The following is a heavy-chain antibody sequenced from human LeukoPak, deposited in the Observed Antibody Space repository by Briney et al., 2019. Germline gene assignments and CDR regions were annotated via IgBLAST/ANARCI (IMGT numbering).Heavy chain of an antibody. J-gene: IGHJ4*02. CDR1: GGSIRSYY. CDR3: ARGGNDNGGMFFDS. Sequence: SETLSLTCTVSGGSIRSYYWNWIRQAPGKGLEWVGFISYSGYTSYSPSLKSGVAISVDTTKSQFSLRLNSMTAADTAIYYWARGGNDNGGMFFDSWAQGNLVTVSS. D-gene: IGHD4-23*01. CDR2: ISYSGYT. V-gene: IGHV4-59*01.